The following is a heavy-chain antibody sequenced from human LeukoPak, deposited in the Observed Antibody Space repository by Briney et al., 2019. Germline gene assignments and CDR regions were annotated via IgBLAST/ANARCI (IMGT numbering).Heavy chain of an antibody. CDR3: AKEKVPISMPAWYFDL. J-gene: IGHJ2*01. Sequence: PGGSLRLSCEVSGFTFSNYGMHWVRQTPGKGLEWVTVIAHDGSVQYYIDSVKGRFTISRDDSKNMLYLQMNSLRAEDTAIYYCAKEKVPISMPAWYFDLWGRGTLVTVSS. CDR1: GFTFSNYG. CDR2: IAHDGSVQ. D-gene: IGHD2/OR15-2a*01. V-gene: IGHV3-30*18.